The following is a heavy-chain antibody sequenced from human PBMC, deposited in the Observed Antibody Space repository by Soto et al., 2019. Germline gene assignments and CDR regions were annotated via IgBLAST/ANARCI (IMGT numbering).Heavy chain of an antibody. CDR2: INAYSGNT. V-gene: IGHV1-18*01. D-gene: IGHD3-16*01. Sequence: QVQLVQSGAEVKKPGASVKVSCKASGYTFSAYGITWVRQAPGQGLEWMGWINAYSGNTNYAQKLQGRVTMTTDTSTSTAYMELRSLTSDYTAVYYCARVWRMIDYWGQGTLVTVSS. CDR3: ARVWRMIDY. J-gene: IGHJ4*02. CDR1: GYTFSAYG.